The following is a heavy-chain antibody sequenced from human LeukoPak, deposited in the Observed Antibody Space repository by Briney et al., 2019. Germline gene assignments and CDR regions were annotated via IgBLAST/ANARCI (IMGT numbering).Heavy chain of an antibody. CDR2: IYYSGST. J-gene: IGHJ4*02. Sequence: SETLSLTCTVSGGSISSSSYYWGWIRQPPGKGLEWIGSIYYSGSTNYNPSLKSRVTISVDTSKNQFSLKLSSVTAADTAVYYCASVDTAMVLDYWGQGTLVTVSS. CDR3: ASVDTAMVLDY. D-gene: IGHD5-18*01. V-gene: IGHV4-39*07. CDR1: GGSISSSSYY.